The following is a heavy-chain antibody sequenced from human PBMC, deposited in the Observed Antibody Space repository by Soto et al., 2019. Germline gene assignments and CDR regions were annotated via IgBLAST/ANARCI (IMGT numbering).Heavy chain of an antibody. CDR2: IKHDGNEK. CDR3: PTANLSWRNSYLSGMEV. V-gene: IGHV3-7*01. CDR1: VFSFLSYC. J-gene: IGHJ6*01. D-gene: IGHD6-13*01. Sequence: WLCXRLAWSSGVFSFLSYCIGLFRHAPGKGLEFVANIKHDGNEKYYADSVKGRFTVSRDNVKNFFHLQMSSLRGDDTGVYFCPTANLSWRNSYLSGMEVCGQRPTV.